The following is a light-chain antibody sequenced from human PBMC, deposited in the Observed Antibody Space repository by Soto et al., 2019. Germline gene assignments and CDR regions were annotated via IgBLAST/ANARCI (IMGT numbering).Light chain of an antibody. CDR2: KAS. Sequence: DIQMTQSPSTLSGSVVDRVAITCRASHPISSWLAWYQQKPGKAPKLLIYKASTLQSGVPSRFSGSGSGTELPVTISRLQADDFATYYCKHSDEWAXGATFGQGTRLXI. V-gene: IGKV1-5*03. J-gene: IGKJ5*01. CDR3: KHSDEWAXGAT. CDR1: HPISSW.